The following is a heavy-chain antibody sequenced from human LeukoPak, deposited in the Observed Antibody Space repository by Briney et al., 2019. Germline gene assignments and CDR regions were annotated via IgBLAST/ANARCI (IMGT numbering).Heavy chain of an antibody. CDR3: AKRGAPSWYGAFDY. Sequence: PGGSLRLSCAASGFTFSIYAMSWVRQAPGKGLEWVSGISDSGVDTFYPDSVMGRFTISRDNSNNTLFLQMNSLTAEDTALYYCAKRGAPSWYGAFDYWGQGTLATVSS. V-gene: IGHV3-23*01. D-gene: IGHD6-13*01. CDR2: ISDSGVDT. CDR1: GFTFSIYA. J-gene: IGHJ4*02.